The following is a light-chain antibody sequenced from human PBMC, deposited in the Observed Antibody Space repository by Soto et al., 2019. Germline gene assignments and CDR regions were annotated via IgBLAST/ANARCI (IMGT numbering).Light chain of an antibody. CDR1: SIDMGADDF. CDR2: EVT. V-gene: IGLV2-14*01. CDR3: SSYRKTTFPHVV. J-gene: IGLJ2*01. Sequence: QSALTQPASVSGSPGQSITFSCTGTSIDMGADDFVSWYQHHPDKTPKLIIFEVTYRPTGISHRFSASKSGNTASLTISGLEAEDEAFYYCSSYRKTTFPHVVFGGGTKLTVL.